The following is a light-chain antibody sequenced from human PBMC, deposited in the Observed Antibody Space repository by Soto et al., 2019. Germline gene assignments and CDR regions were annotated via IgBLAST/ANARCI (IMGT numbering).Light chain of an antibody. J-gene: IGKJ2*01. Sequence: DIVMTQSPDSLAVSLGERATINGKSSQSILYSSNNKNYLAWYQQKPGQPPKLLIYWASTRESGVPDRFSASASGTDFTLTISSLQAEDVGLYHCQQYYDIPHTFGQGTKLEIK. CDR2: WAS. CDR3: QQYYDIPHT. CDR1: QSILYSSNNKNY. V-gene: IGKV4-1*01.